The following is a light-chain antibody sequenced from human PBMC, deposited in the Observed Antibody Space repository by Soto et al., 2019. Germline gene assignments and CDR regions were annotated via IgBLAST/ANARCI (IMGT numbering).Light chain of an antibody. J-gene: IGLJ1*01. Sequence: QSVLTQPRSVSGSPGQSVTISCTGTSSDVGGYNYVSWYQQHPGKAPKLMIYDVSKRPSGVPDRFSGSKSGNTASLTISGLQAEDEADYYCCSYAGNYTFLYVFGTGTKVTVL. V-gene: IGLV2-11*01. CDR1: SSDVGGYNY. CDR3: CSYAGNYTFLYV. CDR2: DVS.